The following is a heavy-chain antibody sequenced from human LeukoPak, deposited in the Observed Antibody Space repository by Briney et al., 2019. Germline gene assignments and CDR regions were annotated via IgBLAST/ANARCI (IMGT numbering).Heavy chain of an antibody. Sequence: PSETLSLTCTVSGGSISSYYWGWIRQPPGKGLEWIGSIYYSGSTYYNPSLKSRVTISVDTSKNQFSLKLSSVTAADTAVYYCASAYSSGWYWSWFDPWGQGTLVTVSS. CDR3: ASAYSSGWYWSWFDP. V-gene: IGHV4-39*01. CDR1: GGSISSYY. CDR2: IYYSGST. D-gene: IGHD6-19*01. J-gene: IGHJ5*02.